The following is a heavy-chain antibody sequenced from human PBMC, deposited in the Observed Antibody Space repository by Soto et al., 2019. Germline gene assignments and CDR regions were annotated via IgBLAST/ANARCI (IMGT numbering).Heavy chain of an antibody. V-gene: IGHV4-31*03. J-gene: IGHJ5*02. D-gene: IGHD1-1*01. Sequence: SETLSLTCTVSGGSISSGGYNWSWIRQHPGKGLEWIGYIYYSGSTYYNPSLKSRVTISVDTSKNQFSLKLNSVTAADTAVYYCAREGALDGTGFDPWGQGTLVTVSS. CDR3: AREGALDGTGFDP. CDR1: GGSISSGGYN. CDR2: IYYSGST.